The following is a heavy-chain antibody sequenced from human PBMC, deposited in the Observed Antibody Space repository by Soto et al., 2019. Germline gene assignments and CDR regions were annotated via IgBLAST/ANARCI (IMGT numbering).Heavy chain of an antibody. Sequence: SVKVSCKASGGTFSSYAISWVRQAPGQGLEWMGGIVPIFGTANYARKFQCRVTITADEYTSTAFMELSTLRSEDTALYYCARDILRWYRERGAFGIWSQGRIVTVSS. CDR3: ARDILRWYRERGAFGI. D-gene: IGHD4-17*01. CDR2: IVPIFGTA. CDR1: GGTFSSYA. V-gene: IGHV1-69*13. J-gene: IGHJ3*02.